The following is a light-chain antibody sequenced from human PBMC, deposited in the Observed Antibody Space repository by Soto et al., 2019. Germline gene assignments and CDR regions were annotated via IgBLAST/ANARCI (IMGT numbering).Light chain of an antibody. Sequence: EIVLTQSPATLSLSPGDRATLSCRASQSVNDYLAWYQQKPGQAPRLLIYDASNRATGIPARLSGSGSGTDFILTISSREPEDFAVYYCHQRSSSPTYTFGQGTQLEIK. CDR2: DAS. V-gene: IGKV3-11*01. CDR1: QSVNDY. J-gene: IGKJ2*01. CDR3: HQRSSSPTYT.